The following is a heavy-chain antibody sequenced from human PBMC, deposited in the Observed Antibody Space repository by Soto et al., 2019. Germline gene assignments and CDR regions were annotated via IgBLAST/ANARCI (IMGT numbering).Heavy chain of an antibody. CDR1: GFTFSSYA. V-gene: IGHV3-23*01. CDR2: ISGSGGST. D-gene: IGHD2-15*01. Sequence: EVQLLESGGGLVQPGGSLRLSCAASGFTFSSYAMSWVRQAPGKGLEWVSAISGSGGSTYYADSVKGRFTISRDNSKNTLYLQMNSLRAEDTAVYYCAKDLIWGCGGSCYPAGAFDIWGQGTMVTVSS. CDR3: AKDLIWGCGGSCYPAGAFDI. J-gene: IGHJ3*02.